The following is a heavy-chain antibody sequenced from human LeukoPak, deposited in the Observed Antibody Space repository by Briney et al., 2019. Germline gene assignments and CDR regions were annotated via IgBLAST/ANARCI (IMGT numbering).Heavy chain of an antibody. CDR2: IKGTGLTT. J-gene: IGHJ4*02. D-gene: IGHD4-17*01. CDR3: AKDRLRATLTSFDY. CDR1: GFTFSDYY. Sequence: GGSLRLSCAASGFTFSDYYMSWIRQAPGKGLEWISNIKGTGLTTYYAGSVKGRFTISIDNSKNTLYLQMNSLRAEDTAVYYCAKDRLRATLTSFDYWGQGTLVTVSS. V-gene: IGHV3-11*01.